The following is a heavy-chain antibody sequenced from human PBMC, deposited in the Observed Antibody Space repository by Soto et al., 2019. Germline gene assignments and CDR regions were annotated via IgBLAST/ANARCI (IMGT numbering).Heavy chain of an antibody. V-gene: IGHV3-48*02. D-gene: IGHD2-21*01. Sequence: PGASLRPSCVASGFTFSNYDMHWVRQAPGKGLEWVSYITDSSGTVHYADSVRGRFTISRDNAESSLYPQMNSLRDEDTAVYFCARYCGHGEYLNYCGRGTLVTVSS. CDR3: ARYCGHGEYLNY. CDR2: ITDSSGTV. J-gene: IGHJ4*02. CDR1: GFTFSNYD.